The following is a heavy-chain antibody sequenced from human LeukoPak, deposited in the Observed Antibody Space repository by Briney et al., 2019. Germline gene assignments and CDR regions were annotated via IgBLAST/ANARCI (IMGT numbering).Heavy chain of an antibody. V-gene: IGHV4-59*01. Sequence: SSETLSLTCTVSGDSISFYYWSWIRQSPGKGLEWVGYIYYSGSTKQNPSLKGRVTISVDTSKNQFSLKLSSVTAADTAVYYCARWPYCSSTSCQERTDYWGQGTLVTVSS. CDR3: ARWPYCSSTSCQERTDY. CDR1: GDSISFYY. D-gene: IGHD2-2*01. CDR2: IYYSGST. J-gene: IGHJ4*02.